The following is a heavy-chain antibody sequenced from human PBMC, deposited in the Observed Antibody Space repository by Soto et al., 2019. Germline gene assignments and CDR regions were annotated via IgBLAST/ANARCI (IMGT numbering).Heavy chain of an antibody. J-gene: IGHJ4*02. Sequence: QITLKESGPTLVKPTQTLTLTCTFSGFSLSTSGVGVGWIRQPPGKALEWLAIIYWDDDERYSSSLRSRLTXTMXTSKNKVVLTMTNMDPVDTATYYCAHILTGSPIDYWGQGTLVTVSS. CDR1: GFSLSTSGVG. D-gene: IGHD3-9*01. V-gene: IGHV2-5*02. CDR3: AHILTGSPIDY. CDR2: IYWDDDE.